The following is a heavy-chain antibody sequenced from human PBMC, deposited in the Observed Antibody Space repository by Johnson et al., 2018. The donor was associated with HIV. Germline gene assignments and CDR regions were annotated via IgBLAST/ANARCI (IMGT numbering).Heavy chain of an antibody. J-gene: IGHJ3*02. Sequence: VQLVESGGGLVQPGGSLRLSCAASGFTVSSNYMSWVRQAPGKGLEWVSLISWDGGSTYYADSVKGRFTISRDNSKNTLYLQMNSLRADDTAVYYCARVPSRSSWYTAFDIWGQGTTVTVS. V-gene: IGHV3-66*02. D-gene: IGHD6-13*01. CDR1: GFTVSSNY. CDR2: ISWDGGST. CDR3: ARVPSRSSWYTAFDI.